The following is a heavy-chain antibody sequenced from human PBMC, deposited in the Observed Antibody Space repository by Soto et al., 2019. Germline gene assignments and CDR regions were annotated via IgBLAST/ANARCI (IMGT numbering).Heavy chain of an antibody. CDR2: INTSGGST. D-gene: IGHD3-10*01. J-gene: IGHJ4*02. CDR3: ARDLWPSHVFIRAQGY. V-gene: IGHV1-46*01. Sequence: QVQLVQSGAEVKKPGASVKVSCKASGYTFTSYYMNWVRQAPGQGLEWMGIINTSGGSTSYAQKFQGRVTMTRDTSTSTVYMELSSLRSEDTAVYYCARDLWPSHVFIRAQGYWGQGTLVTVSS. CDR1: GYTFTSYY.